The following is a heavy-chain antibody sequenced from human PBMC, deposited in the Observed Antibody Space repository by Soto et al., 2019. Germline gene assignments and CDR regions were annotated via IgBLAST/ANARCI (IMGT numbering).Heavy chain of an antibody. V-gene: IGHV3-21*01. CDR2: ISSSSSYI. Sequence: GRSLKLSCATSGFTFSSYSMNWVRQAPGKGLEGVSSISSSSSYIYYADSVKGRFTISRDNAKNSLYLEMNSLRAEDTAVYYCARAYLYGSGSYTRIFYFDYWGQGTLVTVSS. D-gene: IGHD3-10*01. J-gene: IGHJ4*02. CDR1: GFTFSSYS. CDR3: ARAYLYGSGSYTRIFYFDY.